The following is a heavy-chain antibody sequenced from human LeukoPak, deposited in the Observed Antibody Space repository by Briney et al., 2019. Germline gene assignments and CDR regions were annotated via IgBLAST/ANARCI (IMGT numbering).Heavy chain of an antibody. Sequence: GGSLRLSCAASGFTFRSYGMHWVRQAPGKGLEWVAVIWYDGSNTYYADSVKGRFTISRDNSKNTLYLQMSSLSAEDTAVYYCARTTTPHYYGSGSYALGYWGQGTLVTVPS. J-gene: IGHJ4*02. CDR2: IWYDGSNT. CDR3: ARTTTPHYYGSGSYALGY. D-gene: IGHD3-10*01. V-gene: IGHV3-33*01. CDR1: GFTFRSYG.